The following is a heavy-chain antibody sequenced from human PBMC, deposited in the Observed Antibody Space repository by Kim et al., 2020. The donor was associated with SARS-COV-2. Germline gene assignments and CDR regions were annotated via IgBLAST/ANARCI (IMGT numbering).Heavy chain of an antibody. J-gene: IGHJ4*02. CDR1: GFTFSDYY. Sequence: GGSLRLYCAASGFTFSDYYMSWIRQAPGKGLEWVSYISSSSSYTNYADSVKGRFTISRDNAKNSLYLQMNSLRAEDTAVYYCARAPAITMAGDYWGQGTLVTVSS. D-gene: IGHD3-10*01. CDR2: ISSSSSYT. CDR3: ARAPAITMAGDY. V-gene: IGHV3-11*05.